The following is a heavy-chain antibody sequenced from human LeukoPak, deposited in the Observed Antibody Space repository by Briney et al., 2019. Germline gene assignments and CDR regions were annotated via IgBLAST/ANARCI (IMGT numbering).Heavy chain of an antibody. CDR3: ARAAYCGADCYYYFDC. D-gene: IGHD2-21*02. J-gene: IGHJ4*02. Sequence: GGSLRLSCAASGFTFSSYGMHWVRQAPGKGLEWVAFIRYDGSNKYYADSVKGRFTISRDNSKNTLYLQMNSLRAEDTAVYYCARAAYCGADCYYYFDCWGQGTLVTVSS. CDR2: IRYDGSNK. CDR1: GFTFSSYG. V-gene: IGHV3-30*02.